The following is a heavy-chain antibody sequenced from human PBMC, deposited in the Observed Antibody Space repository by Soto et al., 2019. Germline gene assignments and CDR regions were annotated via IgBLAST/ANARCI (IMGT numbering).Heavy chain of an antibody. D-gene: IGHD6-19*01. V-gene: IGHV3-30*18. Sequence: QVQLVESGGGVVQPGRSLRLSCAASGFTFSSYGMHWVRQAPGKGLEWVAVISYDGSNKYYADSVKGRFTISRDNSKNKLYLQMNSLRAEDTAVYYCAKNLYSSGWYHYYYGMDVWGQGTTVTVSS. CDR1: GFTFSSYG. CDR2: ISYDGSNK. CDR3: AKNLYSSGWYHYYYGMDV. J-gene: IGHJ6*02.